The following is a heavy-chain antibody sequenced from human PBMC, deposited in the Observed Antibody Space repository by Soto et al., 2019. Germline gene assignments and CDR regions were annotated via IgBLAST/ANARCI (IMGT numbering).Heavy chain of an antibody. CDR2: IYSGGNT. D-gene: IGHD5-18*01. CDR1: GFSVSSNY. V-gene: IGHV3-53*01. CDR3: ARDSTWIPYYHYGMDV. Sequence: PVGSLRLSCAASGFSVSSNYMSWVRQAPGKGLEWVSVIYSGGNTHYADSVKGRFTISRDNSKNTLYLQMNSLRAEDTAVYYCARDSTWIPYYHYGMDVWGQGTTVTVSS. J-gene: IGHJ6*02.